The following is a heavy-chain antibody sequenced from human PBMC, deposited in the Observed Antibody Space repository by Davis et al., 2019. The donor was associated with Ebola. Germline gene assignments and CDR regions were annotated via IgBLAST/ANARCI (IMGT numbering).Heavy chain of an antibody. CDR3: AKVIDNSAWYGYALDV. CDR2: ISASGGIR. J-gene: IGHJ6*02. V-gene: IGHV3-23*01. CDR1: GFTFSRSA. D-gene: IGHD6-13*01. Sequence: GSLRLSCTASGFTFSRSATSWVRQAPGKGLEWVSAISASGGIRYYADSVKGRFTISRDNSQNTLFLQMNSLRADDTAVYYCAKVIDNSAWYGYALDVWGQGTTVPVSS.